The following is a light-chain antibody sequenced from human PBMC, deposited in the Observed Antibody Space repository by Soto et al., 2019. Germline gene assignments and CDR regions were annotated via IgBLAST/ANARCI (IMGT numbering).Light chain of an antibody. Sequence: EVVMTQSPVTLSVSLGDRATLSCRASQSVSSNLAWYQQKPGQAPRLLIYGASTRATGIPARFSGSGSGTEFTLTISSLQSEDFAVYSCQQYNNWPVTFGGGTKVDIK. CDR3: QQYNNWPVT. J-gene: IGKJ4*01. CDR1: QSVSSN. V-gene: IGKV3-15*01. CDR2: GAS.